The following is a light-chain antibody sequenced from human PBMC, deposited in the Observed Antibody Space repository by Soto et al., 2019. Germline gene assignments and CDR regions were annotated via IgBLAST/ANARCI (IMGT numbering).Light chain of an antibody. CDR1: QSVGSSY. V-gene: IGKV3-11*01. CDR3: QQRSNWPLT. Sequence: EIVLTQSPGTLSLSPGERATLSCRASQSVGSSYLAWYQQKPGQAPRLLIDDASNRATGIPARFSGSGSGTDFTLTISSLEPEGFAVYYCQQRSNWPLTFGGGTKVDNK. CDR2: DAS. J-gene: IGKJ4*01.